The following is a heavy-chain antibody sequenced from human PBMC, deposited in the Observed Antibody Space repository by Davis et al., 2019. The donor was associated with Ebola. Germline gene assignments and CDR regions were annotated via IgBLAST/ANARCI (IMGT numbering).Heavy chain of an antibody. CDR3: AKGVSGYQRIFYFDY. CDR2: ISWSSGSI. D-gene: IGHD3-22*01. CDR1: GFTFDDYA. V-gene: IGHV3-9*01. Sequence: SLKISCAASGFTFDDYAMHWVRQAPGKGLEWVSGISWSSGSISYADSVKGRFTISRDNAKNSLYLQMNSLRAEDTALYYCAKGVSGYQRIFYFDYWGQGTLVTVSS. J-gene: IGHJ4*02.